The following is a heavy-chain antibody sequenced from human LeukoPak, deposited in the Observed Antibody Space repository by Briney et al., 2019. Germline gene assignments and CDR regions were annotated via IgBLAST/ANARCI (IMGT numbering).Heavy chain of an antibody. J-gene: IGHJ6*04. CDR1: AGSFSGYY. CDR3: ARGCSSTSCSSTPNGMDV. CDR2: INHSGST. D-gene: IGHD2-2*01. V-gene: IGHV4-34*01. Sequence: SETLSLTCAVYAGSFSGYYWSWIRQPPGKGLEWIGEINHSGSTNYNPSLKSRVTISVDTSKNQFSLKLSSVTAADTAVYYCARGCSSTSCSSTPNGMDVWGKGTTVTVSS.